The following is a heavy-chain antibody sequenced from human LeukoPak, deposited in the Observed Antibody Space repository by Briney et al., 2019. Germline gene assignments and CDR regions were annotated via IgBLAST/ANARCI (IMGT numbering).Heavy chain of an antibody. V-gene: IGHV3-7*01. J-gene: IGHJ4*02. CDR3: VRDRGFSGYEAFDY. CDR1: GFTFSLYW. CDR2: IKQEGTKQ. D-gene: IGHD3-22*01. Sequence: PGGSLRLSCAASGFTFSLYWMTWVRLAPGKGLEWVANIKQEGTKQYYVDSVKGRFTISRDNAKNSVYLQMNSLRAEDTAVYYCVRDRGFSGYEAFDYWGQGTLVTVSS.